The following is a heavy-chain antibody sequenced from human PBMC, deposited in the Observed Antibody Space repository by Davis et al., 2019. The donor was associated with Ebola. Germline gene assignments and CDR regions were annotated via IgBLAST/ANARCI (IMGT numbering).Heavy chain of an antibody. CDR2: ISSSASYK. Sequence: GESLKISCAASGFTFSDYYMSWIRQAPGKGPEWVSSISSSASYKNYADSVKGRFTISRDDAKKSLYLQMDSLRAEDTAVYYCAQQLGDYGGNALRYWGQGTLVTVSS. V-gene: IGHV3-11*06. D-gene: IGHD4-23*01. CDR3: AQQLGDYGGNALRY. J-gene: IGHJ4*02. CDR1: GFTFSDYY.